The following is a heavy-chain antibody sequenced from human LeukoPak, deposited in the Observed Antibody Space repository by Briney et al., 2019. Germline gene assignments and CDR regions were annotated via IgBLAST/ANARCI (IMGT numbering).Heavy chain of an antibody. CDR1: DDSISNYY. Sequence: SETLSLTCTVSDDSISNYYWSWIRQPAGKGLEWIGGLYIGRSTDYNPSLKSRVTMSVDTSNNQFSLRLTSVSAADTAIYYCARESRVLIGDGYYLDSWGPGTLITVSS. D-gene: IGHD3-3*01. V-gene: IGHV4-4*07. CDR3: ARESRVLIGDGYYLDS. CDR2: LYIGRST. J-gene: IGHJ4*02.